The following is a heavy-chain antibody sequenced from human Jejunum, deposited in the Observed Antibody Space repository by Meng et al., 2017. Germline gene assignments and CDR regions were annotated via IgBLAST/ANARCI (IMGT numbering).Heavy chain of an antibody. CDR1: GFTFSSFS. V-gene: IGHV3-21*01. CDR3: ARGSYGSYEY. Sequence: GESLKIYWAASGFTFSSFSMNWIRQAPGKGLEWVSSISGSSASISYADSVKGRFTVSRDNAKNSLYLQMNSLRVEDTAVYYCARGSYGSYEYWGQGTLVTVSS. J-gene: IGHJ4*02. CDR2: ISGSSASI. D-gene: IGHD3-16*01.